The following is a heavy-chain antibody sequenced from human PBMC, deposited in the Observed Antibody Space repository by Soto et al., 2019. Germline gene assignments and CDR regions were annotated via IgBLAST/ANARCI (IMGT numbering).Heavy chain of an antibody. CDR2: IIPIFRTP. V-gene: IGHV1-69*13. CDR1: GDMFSAYA. Sequence: ASVKVSCKSSGDMFSAYAITWVRQAPGQGPEWMGGIIPIFRTPNYAQNFRGRIIITADESTSTAYMELSSLRSEDTAVYYCARSITMVRGDRWFDPWGQGTLVTVSS. J-gene: IGHJ5*02. D-gene: IGHD3-10*01. CDR3: ARSITMVRGDRWFDP.